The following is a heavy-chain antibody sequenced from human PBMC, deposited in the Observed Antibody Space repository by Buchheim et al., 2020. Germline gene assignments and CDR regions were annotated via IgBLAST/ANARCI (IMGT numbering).Heavy chain of an antibody. V-gene: IGHV3-15*01. Sequence: EVQLEESGGDLVKPGGSLRLSCAASGFTFSNAWMTWVRQAPGKGLEWVGRIKSQSNGGTTDYAAPVKVRFTISRDDSKDTLYLQMNSLNTEDTAIYYCIRNRVAGTGEDSWGQGTL. CDR2: IKSQSNGGTT. J-gene: IGHJ4*02. CDR3: IRNRVAGTGEDS. CDR1: GFTFSNAW. D-gene: IGHD1-1*01.